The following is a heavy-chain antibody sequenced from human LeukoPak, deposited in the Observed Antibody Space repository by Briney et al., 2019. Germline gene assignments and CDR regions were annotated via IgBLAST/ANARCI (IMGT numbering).Heavy chain of an antibody. CDR1: GFPFSGYS. CDR3: AREGKDLRLGYYNSAVDV. V-gene: IGHV3-21*01. CDR2: ISSSAAYI. D-gene: IGHD2-15*01. Sequence: GGSLRLSCAASGFPFSGYSLHWVRQAPGKGLEWVSSISSSAAYIAYADSVKGRFTISRDNAKDSLYLQMNNLRAEDTAVYYCAREGKDLRLGYYNSAVDVWGQGPTVSVSS. J-gene: IGHJ6*02.